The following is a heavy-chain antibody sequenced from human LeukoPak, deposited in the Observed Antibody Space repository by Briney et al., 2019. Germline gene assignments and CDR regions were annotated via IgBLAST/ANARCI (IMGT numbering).Heavy chain of an antibody. J-gene: IGHJ4*02. V-gene: IGHV3-30*18. D-gene: IGHD6-13*01. CDR1: GFTFSSYG. CDR3: AKDQEQQLVSGGSDY. Sequence: PGGSLRLSCAASGFTFSSYGMHWVRQAPGKGLEWVAVISYDGSNKYYADSVKGRFTISRDNSKNTLYLQMNSLRAEDTAVYYCAKDQEQQLVSGGSDYWGQGTLVTVSS. CDR2: ISYDGSNK.